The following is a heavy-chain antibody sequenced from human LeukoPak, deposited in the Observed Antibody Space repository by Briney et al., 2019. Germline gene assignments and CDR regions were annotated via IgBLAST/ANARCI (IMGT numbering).Heavy chain of an antibody. D-gene: IGHD4-17*01. CDR3: ARDLGGMTTVTTASDY. CDR2: INHSGST. J-gene: IGHJ4*02. CDR1: GGCFSGYY. Sequence: SETLSLTCAVYGGCFSGYYWSWIRQPPGKGLEWIGEINHSGSTNYNPSLKSRVTISVDTSKNQFSLKLSSVTAADTAVYYCARDLGGMTTVTTASDYWGQGTLVTVSS. V-gene: IGHV4-34*01.